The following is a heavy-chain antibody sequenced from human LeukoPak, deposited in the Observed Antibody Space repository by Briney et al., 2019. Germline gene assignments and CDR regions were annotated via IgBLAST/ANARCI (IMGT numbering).Heavy chain of an antibody. CDR1: GFTFSNYA. CDR2: ITSRDDST. V-gene: IGHV3-23*01. CDR3: VKTYMWCIDAFHI. D-gene: IGHD2-8*02. Sequence: GGSLTLSCAASGFTFSNYAMSWVRQAPGKGLEWVSGITSRDDSTYYADSVKGRLTISRDNSKNTLFLQLCSLRAEDAAVYYCVKTYMWCIDAFHIWDQGTMVTVSS. J-gene: IGHJ3*02.